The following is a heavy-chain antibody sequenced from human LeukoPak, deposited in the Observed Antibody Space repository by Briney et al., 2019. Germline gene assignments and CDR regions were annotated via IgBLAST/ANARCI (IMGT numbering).Heavy chain of an antibody. CDR1: GFTFSSYG. D-gene: IGHD3-10*01. V-gene: IGHV3-30*18. Sequence: PGGSLRLSCAASGFTFSSYGMHWVRQAPGKGLEWVAVISYDRSNKYYADSVKGRFTISRDNSKNTLYLQMNSLRAEDTAVYYCAKGGLRITMVRGVTEFDYWGQGTLVTVSS. CDR3: AKGGLRITMVRGVTEFDY. CDR2: ISYDRSNK. J-gene: IGHJ4*02.